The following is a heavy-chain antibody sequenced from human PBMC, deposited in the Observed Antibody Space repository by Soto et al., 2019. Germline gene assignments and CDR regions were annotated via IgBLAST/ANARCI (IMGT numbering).Heavy chain of an antibody. CDR2: INGDGTMT. D-gene: IGHD7-27*01. V-gene: IGHV3-74*01. CDR3: AFPTETWDGMDV. Sequence: EVPLVESGGGLVQPGGSLRLSCAASGFTFNNYWIHWVRQAPGKGLMWVSRINGDGTMTNYADSVKGRFTISRDNAKNTLSLQMNSLRVDDTAVYDCAFPTETWDGMDVWGQGTTVTVSS. CDR1: GFTFNNYW. J-gene: IGHJ6*02.